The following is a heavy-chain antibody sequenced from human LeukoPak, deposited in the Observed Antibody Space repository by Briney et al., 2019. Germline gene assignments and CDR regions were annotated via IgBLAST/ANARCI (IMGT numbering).Heavy chain of an antibody. J-gene: IGHJ4*02. V-gene: IGHV3-30-3*01. Sequence: GGSLRLSCAASGFTFSSYAMHWVRQAPGKGLEWVAVISYDGSNKYYADSVKGRFTISRDNSKNTLYLQMNSLRAEDTAAYYCARDTLEMATIQFDYWGQGTLVTVSS. CDR3: ARDTLEMATIQFDY. CDR2: ISYDGSNK. CDR1: GFTFSSYA. D-gene: IGHD5-24*01.